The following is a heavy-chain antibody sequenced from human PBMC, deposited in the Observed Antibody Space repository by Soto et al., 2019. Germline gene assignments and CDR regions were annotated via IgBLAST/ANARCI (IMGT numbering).Heavy chain of an antibody. D-gene: IGHD3-22*01. CDR1: GYTFITYG. V-gene: IGHV1-18*04. Sequence: RASVKVSCKASGYTFITYGISWVRQAPGQGLEWMGWISAYNGNTNYAQSVQGRVTMTTDTSASTAYMEMRSLRSDDTAVYYCARDSSYYYDSSRYLPFDYWGQGTLVTVSS. CDR2: ISAYNGNT. CDR3: ARDSSYYYDSSRYLPFDY. J-gene: IGHJ4*02.